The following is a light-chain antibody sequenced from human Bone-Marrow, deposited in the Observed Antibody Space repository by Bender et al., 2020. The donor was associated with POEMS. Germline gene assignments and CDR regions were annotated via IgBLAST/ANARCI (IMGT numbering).Light chain of an antibody. Sequence: QSALTQPPSVSGAPGQRVTISCTGSNSNIGAGRGVHWYQQLPGTAPKLLVYDSVDRPSGVPDRFSGSRSGTSASLAITGLQAEDEADYYCQSYDTSLSEVVFGGGTKLTVL. CDR1: NSNIGAGRG. J-gene: IGLJ2*01. CDR2: DSV. CDR3: QSYDTSLSEVV. V-gene: IGLV1-40*01.